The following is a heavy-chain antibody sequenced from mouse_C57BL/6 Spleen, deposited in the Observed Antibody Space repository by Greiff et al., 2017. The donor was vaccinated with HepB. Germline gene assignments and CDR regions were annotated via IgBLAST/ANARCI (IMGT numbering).Heavy chain of an antibody. V-gene: IGHV5-17*01. CDR1: GFTFSDYG. CDR3: ARGYPWFAY. CDR2: ISSGSSTI. D-gene: IGHD2-2*01. J-gene: IGHJ3*01. Sequence: EVMLVESGGGLVKPGGSLKLSCAASGFTFSDYGMHWVRQAPEKGLEWVAYISSGSSTIYNADTVKGRFTISRDNAQNTLFLHMTSLRSEDTAMYYCARGYPWFAYWGQGTLVTVSA.